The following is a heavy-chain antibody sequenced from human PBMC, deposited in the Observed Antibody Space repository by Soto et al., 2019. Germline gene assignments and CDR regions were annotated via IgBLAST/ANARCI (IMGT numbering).Heavy chain of an antibody. CDR3: AKRSLRRLRFVETH. CDR1: GDSISNTNW. CDR2: IYHSGST. V-gene: IGHV4-4*02. Sequence: SETLSLTCTVSGDSISNTNWWSWVRQPPGKGLEWIGEIYHSGSTNYNPSLKSRVSISVDKSKNQFSLNLTSVTAADTAVYFCAKRSLRRLRFVETHWGQGTLVTVSS. J-gene: IGHJ4*02. D-gene: IGHD3-3*01.